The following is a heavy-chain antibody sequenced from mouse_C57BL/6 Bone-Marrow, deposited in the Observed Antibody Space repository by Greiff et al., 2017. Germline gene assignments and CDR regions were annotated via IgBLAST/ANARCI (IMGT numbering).Heavy chain of an antibody. CDR3: ARKFLDY. CDR1: GFNIKNTY. CDR2: IDPANGNT. Sequence: VQLQQSVAELVRPGASVKLSCTASGFNIKNTYMPWVKQRPEQSLEWIGRIDPANGNTKYAPKFQGKATITADTSSNTAYQQLSSLTSEDTAIYYCARKFLDYGGQGTTLTVSS. V-gene: IGHV14-3*01. J-gene: IGHJ2*01.